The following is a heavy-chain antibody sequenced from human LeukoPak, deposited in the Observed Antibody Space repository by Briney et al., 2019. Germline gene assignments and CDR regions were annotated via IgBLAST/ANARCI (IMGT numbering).Heavy chain of an antibody. V-gene: IGHV3-23*01. D-gene: IGHD5-12*01. J-gene: IGHJ4*02. CDR2: ISGSGGST. Sequence: GGSLRLSCAASGFTFSSYAMSWVRQAPGKGLEWVSAISGSGGSTYFADSVKGRFTISRDNSKKTLYLQMISLRAEDTAVYYCAKGGGYSGLYYFDYWGQGTLVTVSS. CDR1: GFTFSSYA. CDR3: AKGGGYSGLYYFDY.